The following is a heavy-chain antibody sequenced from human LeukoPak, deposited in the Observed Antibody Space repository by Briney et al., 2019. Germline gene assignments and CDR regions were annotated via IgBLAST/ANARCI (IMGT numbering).Heavy chain of an antibody. CDR3: ARDVPRLLGVY. J-gene: IGHJ4*02. CDR1: GGTFSSYA. D-gene: IGHD3-16*01. Sequence: ASVKVSCKASGGTFSSYAISWVRQAPGQGLEWMGRIIPILGIANYAQKFQGRVTITADKSTSTAYMELSSLRSEDTAVYYCARDVPRLLGVYWGQGTLVTVSS. CDR2: IIPILGIA. V-gene: IGHV1-69*04.